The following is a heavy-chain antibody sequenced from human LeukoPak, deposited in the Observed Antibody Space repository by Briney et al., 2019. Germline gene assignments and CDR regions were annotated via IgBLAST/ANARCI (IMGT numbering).Heavy chain of an antibody. CDR3: ARGGGSSSDAFDI. V-gene: IGHV4-39*07. Sequence: PSETLSLTCTVSGGSISSSSYYWGWIRQPPGKGLEWIGNIYHSGSTNYNPSLKSRVTISVDKSKNQFSLKLSSVTAADTAVYYCARGGGSSSDAFDIWGQGTMVTVSS. CDR2: IYHSGST. J-gene: IGHJ3*02. D-gene: IGHD4-23*01. CDR1: GGSISSSSYY.